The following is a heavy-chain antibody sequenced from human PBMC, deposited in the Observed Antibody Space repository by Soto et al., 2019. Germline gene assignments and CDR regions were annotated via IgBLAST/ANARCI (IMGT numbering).Heavy chain of an antibody. CDR1: GGSISSGTYS. J-gene: IGHJ6*02. Sequence: PSETLSLTCTVPGGSISSGTYSWGWIRQPPGKGLEWIGTFYYSGSTYYNPSLKSRVTISVDTSKNQFSLKVSSVTAADTAVNYCARLGGYCTSRSYGYYGMEVGDQGTTVTVS. CDR3: ARLGGYCTSRSYGYYGMEV. CDR2: FYYSGST. V-gene: IGHV4-39*01. D-gene: IGHD2-2*03.